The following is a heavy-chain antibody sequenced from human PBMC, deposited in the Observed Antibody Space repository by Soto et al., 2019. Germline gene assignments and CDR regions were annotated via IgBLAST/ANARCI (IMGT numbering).Heavy chain of an antibody. CDR2: ISSSSSTI. CDR3: ARAVFDY. V-gene: IGHV3-48*01. Sequence: LTCVASGCTFSSYSMNWVRQAPGKGLEWVSYISSSSSTIYYADSVKGRFTISRDNAKNSLYLQMNRLRAEDTAVYYCARAVFDYWGQGTLVTVSS. CDR1: GCTFSSYS. J-gene: IGHJ4*02.